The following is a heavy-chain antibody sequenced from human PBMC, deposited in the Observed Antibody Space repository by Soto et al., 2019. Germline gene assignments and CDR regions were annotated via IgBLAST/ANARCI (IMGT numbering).Heavy chain of an antibody. V-gene: IGHV5-10-1*01. CDR1: GYSFTSYW. Sequence: GESLKISCNGSGYSFTSYWISWVRQMPGKGLEWMGRIDPSDSYTNYSPSFQGHVTISADKSISTAYLQRSSLKASDTAMYYCARPITYYYYAMDVWGQGTTVTVSS. D-gene: IGHD3-10*01. J-gene: IGHJ6*02. CDR3: ARPITYYYYAMDV. CDR2: IDPSDSYT.